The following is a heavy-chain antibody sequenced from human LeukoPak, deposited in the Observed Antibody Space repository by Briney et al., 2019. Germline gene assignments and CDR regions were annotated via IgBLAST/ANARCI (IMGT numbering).Heavy chain of an antibody. CDR1: GYTFTSYG. CDR2: ISAYNGNT. D-gene: IGHD3-10*01. Sequence: ASVKVSCKASGYTFTSYGISWVRQAPGQGLEWMGWISAYNGNTNYAQKFQGRVTMTRDTSISTAYMELSRLRSDDTAVYYCARLWFGETPNDYWGQGTLVTVSS. V-gene: IGHV1-18*01. CDR3: ARLWFGETPNDY. J-gene: IGHJ4*02.